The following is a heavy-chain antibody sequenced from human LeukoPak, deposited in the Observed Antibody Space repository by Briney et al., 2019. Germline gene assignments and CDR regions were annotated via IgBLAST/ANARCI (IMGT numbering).Heavy chain of an antibody. CDR3: ARDTIVVVPAARGGGWYYYMDV. CDR1: GGSISSGDYY. D-gene: IGHD2-2*01. V-gene: IGHV4-30-4*08. Sequence: SQTLSLTCTVSGGSISSGDYYWSWIRQPPGKGLEWIGYIYYSGSTYYNPSLKSRVTISVDTSKNQFSLKLSSVTAADTAVYYCARDTIVVVPAARGGGWYYYMDVWGEGTTVTVSS. J-gene: IGHJ6*03. CDR2: IYYSGST.